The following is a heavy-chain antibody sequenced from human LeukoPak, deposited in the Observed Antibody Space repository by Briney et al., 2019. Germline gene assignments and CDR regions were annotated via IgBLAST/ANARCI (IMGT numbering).Heavy chain of an antibody. D-gene: IGHD3-10*01. CDR3: ARRSYRSGSYNWFDP. CDR1: GGSISSGDHY. V-gene: IGHV4-31*03. Sequence: KPSETLSLTCTVSGGSISSGDHYWDWIRQHPGKGLEWIGSIYYSGSSYYNPSLKSRLTISVDTSKNHFSLKLSSVTAADTAVYYCARRSYRSGSYNWFDPWGQGTLVTVSS. J-gene: IGHJ5*02. CDR2: IYYSGSS.